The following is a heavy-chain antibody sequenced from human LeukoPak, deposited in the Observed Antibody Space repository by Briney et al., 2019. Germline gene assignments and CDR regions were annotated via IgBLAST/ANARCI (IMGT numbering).Heavy chain of an antibody. CDR3: ARLQWNYFDY. D-gene: IGHD4-11*01. CDR1: GDSISNYY. J-gene: IGHJ4*02. CDR2: IYTSGST. V-gene: IGHV4-4*07. Sequence: SETLSLTCTVSGDSISNYYWNWIRQPAGKGLERIGRIYTSGSTNYSPFLKSRVTMSVDTSKNQFSLKLSSVTAADTAVYYCARLQWNYFDYWGQGILVTVSS.